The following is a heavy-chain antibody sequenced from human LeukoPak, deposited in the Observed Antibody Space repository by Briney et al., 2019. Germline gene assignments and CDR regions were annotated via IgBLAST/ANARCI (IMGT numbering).Heavy chain of an antibody. D-gene: IGHD2-15*01. CDR2: IHPGDSNT. CDR3: ATGRYCSGTTCYSSLDF. V-gene: IGHV5-51*01. J-gene: IGHJ4*02. CDR1: GYSFTNYW. Sequence: GESLKISCKGSGYSFTNYWIAWVRQMPGKGLEWMGIIHPGDSNTRYSPSFQGQVTISVDKSITTAYLQWSSLKASDTAVYYCATGRYCSGTTCYSSLDFWGQGTLVTVSS.